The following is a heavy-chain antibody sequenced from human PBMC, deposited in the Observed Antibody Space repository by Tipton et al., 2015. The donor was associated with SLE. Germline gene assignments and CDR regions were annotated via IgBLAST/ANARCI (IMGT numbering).Heavy chain of an antibody. CDR2: VYYTGRT. CDR1: GGSITGYH. D-gene: IGHD6-19*01. J-gene: IGHJ6*03. CDR3: ARSHSSGRDYYYYMDV. Sequence: TLSLTCTVSGGSITGYHWSWIRQPPGKGLEWIGYVYYTGRTNYDPSLRSRVTMSADTSRNQFSLRLSSVTAADTAVYYCARSHSSGRDYYYYMDVWGNGTTVTVS. V-gene: IGHV4-59*07.